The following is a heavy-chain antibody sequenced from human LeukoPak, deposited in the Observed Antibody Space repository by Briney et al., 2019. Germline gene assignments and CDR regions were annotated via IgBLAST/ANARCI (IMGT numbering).Heavy chain of an antibody. J-gene: IGHJ6*03. CDR3: ARALAWGGSSYSYYYMDV. CDR1: GYTFSDYD. Sequence: PSVKLSCKASGYTFSDYDINWVRQATGQGLEWMGWINPNSGNAGYAQKFQGRVTMTRNTSISTAYMELSSLRSEDTAVYYCARALAWGGSSYSYYYMDVWDKGTTVTVSS. V-gene: IGHV1-8*01. D-gene: IGHD1-26*01. CDR2: INPNSGNA.